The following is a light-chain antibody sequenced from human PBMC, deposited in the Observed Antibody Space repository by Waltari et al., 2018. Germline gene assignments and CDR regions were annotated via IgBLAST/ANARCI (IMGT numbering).Light chain of an antibody. CDR3: QSGDSSGTYWV. J-gene: IGLJ3*02. Sequence: SYELTQPPSVSVSPGQTARIPCSGDALPKQYAYWFQQKPGQAPAVVIYKNSERPSGIPERFSGSRSGTTVTLTISGVQAEDEADYYCQSGDSSGTYWVFGGGTKLTVL. CDR1: ALPKQY. CDR2: KNS. V-gene: IGLV3-25*03.